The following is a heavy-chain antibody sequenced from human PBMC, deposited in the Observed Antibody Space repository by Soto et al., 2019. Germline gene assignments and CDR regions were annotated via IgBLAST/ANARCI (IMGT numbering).Heavy chain of an antibody. CDR1: GGTFSSYA. D-gene: IGHD3-3*01. V-gene: IGHV1-69*13. CDR3: ARTTIFGVVYNWFDP. CDR2: IIPIFGTA. J-gene: IGHJ5*02. Sequence: SVKVSCXASGGTFSSYAISWVRQAPGQGLEWMGGIIPIFGTANYAQKFQGRVTITADESTSTAYMELSSLRSEDTAVYYCARTTIFGVVYNWFDPWGQGTLVTVSS.